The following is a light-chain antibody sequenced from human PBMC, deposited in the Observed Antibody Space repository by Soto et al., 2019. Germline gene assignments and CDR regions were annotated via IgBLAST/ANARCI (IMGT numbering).Light chain of an antibody. J-gene: IGKJ1*01. CDR3: NQYVTXPWT. V-gene: IGKV3-20*01. CDR1: QSVPSSY. Sequence: EVVLTQSPGTFSLSPGEIATVSCRAIQSVPSSYLEWYQKKPGQAPMLLIYCSSSSDTGVTDRLSGSGSGTGSTLTITRLEPEDFAVYYCNQYVTXPWTCGRWTKV. CDR2: CSS.